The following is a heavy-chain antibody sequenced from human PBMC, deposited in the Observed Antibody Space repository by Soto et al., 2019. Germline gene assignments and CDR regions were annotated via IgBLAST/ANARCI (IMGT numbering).Heavy chain of an antibody. J-gene: IGHJ6*02. CDR2: INDSGTT. Sequence: SETLSLTCAIYGGSFSGFYRSWIRQPPGKGLEWIGEINDSGTTNYNPSLKSRVTISADTSKTHFSLRLTSVTAADTAVYYRARETSQNVYSHYGMDVWGQGTTVTVSS. CDR1: GGSFSGFY. V-gene: IGHV4-34*01. CDR3: ARETSQNVYSHYGMDV.